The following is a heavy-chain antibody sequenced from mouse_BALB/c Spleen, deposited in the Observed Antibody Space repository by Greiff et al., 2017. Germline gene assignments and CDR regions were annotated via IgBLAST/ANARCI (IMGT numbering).Heavy chain of an antibody. J-gene: IGHJ1*01. Sequence: EVKLQQSGAELVKPGASVKLSCTASGFNIKDTYMHWVKQRPEQGLEWIGRIDPANGNTKYDPKFQGKATITADTSSNTAYLQLSSLTSEDTAVYYCARDDGYYWYFDVWGAGTTVTVSS. D-gene: IGHD2-3*01. CDR1: GFNIKDTY. CDR3: ARDDGYYWYFDV. CDR2: IDPANGNT. V-gene: IGHV14-3*02.